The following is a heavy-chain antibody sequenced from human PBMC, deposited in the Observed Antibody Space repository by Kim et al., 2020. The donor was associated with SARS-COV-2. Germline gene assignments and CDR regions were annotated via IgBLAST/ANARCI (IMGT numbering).Heavy chain of an antibody. V-gene: IGHV3-11*05. CDR1: GFNFNDYY. J-gene: IGHJ6*02. CDR3: ARDNIVVVGGVEGKYQYYGLDV. D-gene: IGHD2-21*01. Sequence: GGSLRLSCTASGFNFNDYYMNWIRQAPGRGLEWIAYISDSSSFTNYADSVQGRFTISRDNAKNTLYLEMHSVRADDTAVYYCARDNIVVVGGVEGKYQYYGLDVWGQGTTVTVSS. CDR2: ISDSSSFT.